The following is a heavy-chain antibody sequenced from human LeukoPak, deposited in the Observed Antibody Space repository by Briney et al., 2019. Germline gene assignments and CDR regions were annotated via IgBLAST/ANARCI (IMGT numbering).Heavy chain of an antibody. Sequence: SETLSLTCTVSGGSVSGGSYYWSWIRQPPGKGLEWIGTIYNSGGTHYNPSLKSRVTISVDTSKNQFSLKLSSVTAADTAVYYCARGARQWLVPVYFDYWGQGTLVTVSS. CDR1: GGSVSGGSYY. D-gene: IGHD6-19*01. CDR2: IYNSGGT. J-gene: IGHJ4*02. CDR3: ARGARQWLVPVYFDY. V-gene: IGHV4-39*02.